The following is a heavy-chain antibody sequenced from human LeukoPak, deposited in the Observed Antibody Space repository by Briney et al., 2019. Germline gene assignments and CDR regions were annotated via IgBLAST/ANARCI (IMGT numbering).Heavy chain of an antibody. CDR1: GFIFSDYT. CDR3: VRDYHYAFDI. D-gene: IGHD1-14*01. CDR2: IRGSDVM. J-gene: IGHJ3*02. V-gene: IGHV3-69-1*01. Sequence: GGSLRLSCVASGFIFSDYTMNWVRQAPGKGLEWISYIRGSDVMSHADSVKGRFIISRDNAKNSLSLQMNSLRGEDTAVYYCVRDYHYAFDIWGQGTMVTVSS.